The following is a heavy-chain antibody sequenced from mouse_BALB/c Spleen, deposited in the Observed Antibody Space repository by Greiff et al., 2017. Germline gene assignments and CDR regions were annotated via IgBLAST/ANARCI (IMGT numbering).Heavy chain of an antibody. D-gene: IGHD1-1*01. Sequence: VQLQQPGAELVKPGASVKLSCKASGYTFTSYWMHWVKQRPGQGLEWIGEIDPSDSYTNCNQKFKGKATLTVDKSSSTAYMQLSSLTSEDSAVYYCARDYGILYYAMDYWGQGTSVTVSS. CDR1: GYTFTSYW. CDR3: ARDYGILYYAMDY. V-gene: IGHV1-69*02. CDR2: IDPSDSYT. J-gene: IGHJ4*01.